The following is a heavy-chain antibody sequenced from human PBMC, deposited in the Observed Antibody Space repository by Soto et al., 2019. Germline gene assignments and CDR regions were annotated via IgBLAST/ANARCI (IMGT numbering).Heavy chain of an antibody. CDR3: ARPRHDFWSGYYGFDY. D-gene: IGHD3-3*01. CDR1: GGSISSSSYY. Sequence: SETLSLTCTVSGGSISSSSYYWGWIRQPPGKGLEWIGSIYYSGSTYYNPSLKSRVTISVDTSKNQFSLKLSSVTAADTAVYYCARPRHDFWSGYYGFDYWGQGTPVTVSS. CDR2: IYYSGST. J-gene: IGHJ4*02. V-gene: IGHV4-39*01.